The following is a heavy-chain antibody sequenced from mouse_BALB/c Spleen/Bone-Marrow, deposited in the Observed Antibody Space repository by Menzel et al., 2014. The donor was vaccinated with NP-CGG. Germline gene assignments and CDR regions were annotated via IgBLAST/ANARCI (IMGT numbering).Heavy chain of an antibody. CDR2: IYPGSGNT. D-gene: IGHD1-2*01. Sequence: VQVVESGAELVRPGTSVKISCKASGNAFTNYWLDWVKQSPGHGLEWIGDIYPGSGNTYFNEKFKGKATLTADKSSSTAYMQLSSLTSEDSAVYFCARPQFISGRYYAMDYWGQGTSVTVSS. V-gene: IGHV1-63*01. CDR1: GNAFTNYW. J-gene: IGHJ4*01. CDR3: ARPQFISGRYYAMDY.